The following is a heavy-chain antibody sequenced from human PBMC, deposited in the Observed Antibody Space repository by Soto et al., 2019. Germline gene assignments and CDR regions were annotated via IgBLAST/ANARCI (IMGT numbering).Heavy chain of an antibody. CDR1: GFTFSSYG. Sequence: QVQLVESGGGVVQPGRSLSLSCAASGFTFSSYGIHWVRQAPGKGLEWVAVIWYDGSNKYYADSVKGRFTISRDNSKNTLYQQMNSLRAEDTAVYYCAREVLVRGIKYHGMDVWGQGTTVTVSS. D-gene: IGHD3-10*01. CDR2: IWYDGSNK. CDR3: AREVLVRGIKYHGMDV. V-gene: IGHV3-33*01. J-gene: IGHJ6*02.